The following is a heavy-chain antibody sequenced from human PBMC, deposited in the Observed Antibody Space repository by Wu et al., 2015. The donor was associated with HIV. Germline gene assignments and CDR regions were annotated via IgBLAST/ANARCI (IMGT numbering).Heavy chain of an antibody. CDR2: IIPFSSTT. CDR1: GGTFSRYT. CDR3: ARAGGYYGMDV. Sequence: QVQLVQSGAEVKKPGSSVKVSCKASGGTFSRYTINWVRQDSGQGLEWMGRIIPFSSTTNYAQKFQGRVTITADESTNTAYMELSNVRSEDTAVYFCARAGGYYGMDVWGQGDNGHRLF. V-gene: IGHV1-69*13. J-gene: IGHJ6*02.